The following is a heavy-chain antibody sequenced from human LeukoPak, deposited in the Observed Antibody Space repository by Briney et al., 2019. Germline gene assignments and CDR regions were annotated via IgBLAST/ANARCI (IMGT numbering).Heavy chain of an antibody. CDR3: GRSDGYSHFDF. D-gene: IGHD5-18*01. CDR2: INSDGSGT. J-gene: IGHJ4*02. V-gene: IGHV3-74*01. Sequence: PGGSLRLSCAASGFTFRNYWMHWVRQAPGKGPVWVSRINSDGSGTTYAASVKGRFTISRDNAKNTLYLQMNSLRAEDTAMYYCGRSDGYSHFDFWGQGTLVTVSS. CDR1: GFTFRNYW.